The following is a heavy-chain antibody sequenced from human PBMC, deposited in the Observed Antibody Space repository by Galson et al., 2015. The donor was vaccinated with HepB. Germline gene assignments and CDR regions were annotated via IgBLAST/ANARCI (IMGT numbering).Heavy chain of an antibody. CDR3: ARVSYDILTGYYIPNWFDP. CDR2: IIPIFGTA. V-gene: IGHV1-69*13. CDR1: GGTFSSYA. J-gene: IGHJ5*02. Sequence: VKVSCKASGGTFSSYAISWVRQAPGQGLEWMGGIIPIFGTANYAQKFQGRVTITADESTSTAYMELSSLRSEDTAVYYCARVSYDILTGYYIPNWFDPWGQGTLVTVSS. D-gene: IGHD3-9*01.